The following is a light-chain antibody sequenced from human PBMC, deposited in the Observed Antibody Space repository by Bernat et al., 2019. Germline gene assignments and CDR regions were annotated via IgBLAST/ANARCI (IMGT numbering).Light chain of an antibody. CDR3: QVWDPPCDHVV. CDR1: NLETKP. V-gene: IGLV3-21*03. Sequence: SYVLIQPPSVSVAPGKTATFTCAGDNLETKPVLWYQQKPGQAPVFVVYNTRDRPPGIPARFSVSHSGNTATLTISSVAAGDEADSFCQVWDPPCDHVVFGGGTKLTVL. J-gene: IGLJ3*02. CDR2: NTR.